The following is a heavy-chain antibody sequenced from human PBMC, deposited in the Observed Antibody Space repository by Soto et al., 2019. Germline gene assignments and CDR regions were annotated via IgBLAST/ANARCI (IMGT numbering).Heavy chain of an antibody. V-gene: IGHV3-7*03. CDR1: GLTLTNYW. J-gene: IGHJ4*02. Sequence: EVQLVESGGGLVQSGGSLRLSCVTSGLTLTNYWMSWVRQAPGKGLEWVANIKQDGSQTFHVDSVKGRFSISRDNARNFVFLKIKSRRVEDRGIYYCATFTRQQLKGEGSDYWGQGPLVTVSS. CDR3: ATFTRQQLKGEGSDY. D-gene: IGHD2-2*01. CDR2: IKQDGSQT.